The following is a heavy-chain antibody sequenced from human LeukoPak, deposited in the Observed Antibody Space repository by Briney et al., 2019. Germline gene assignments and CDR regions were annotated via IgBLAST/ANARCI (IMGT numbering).Heavy chain of an antibody. CDR1: GGSISSSSYY. V-gene: IGHV4-39*07. CDR3: ARDSGNFEVDY. J-gene: IGHJ4*02. Sequence: SETLSLTCSVSGGSISSSSYYWGWIRQPPGKGLEWIGSIYYSGSTYYIPSLKSRITISADTSKNQFSLRLSSVTAADTAIYYCARDSGNFEVDYWGQGILVTVSS. D-gene: IGHD1-26*01. CDR2: IYYSGST.